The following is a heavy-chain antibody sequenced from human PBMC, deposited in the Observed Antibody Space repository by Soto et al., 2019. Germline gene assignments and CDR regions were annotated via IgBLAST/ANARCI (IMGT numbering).Heavy chain of an antibody. Sequence: ETLSLTCSVSGGSISNYYWSWIRQPPGKGLEWIGYIYYRGSTNYNPSLKSRVTISVDTSKNQFSLKLSSVTAADTAVYYCARQQQLLAYYIDVWGKGTTVTVSS. CDR1: GGSISNYY. V-gene: IGHV4-59*08. J-gene: IGHJ6*03. CDR3: ARQQQLLAYYIDV. D-gene: IGHD6-13*01. CDR2: IYYRGST.